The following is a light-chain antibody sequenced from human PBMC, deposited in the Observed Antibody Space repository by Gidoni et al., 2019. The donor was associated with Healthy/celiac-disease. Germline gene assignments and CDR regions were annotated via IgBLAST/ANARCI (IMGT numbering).Light chain of an antibody. CDR1: QSISSY. CDR2: AAS. CDR3: QQSYSTPRT. Sequence: DIQMTQPPSSLSASVGDRVTITCRASQSISSYLNWYQQKPGKATKLLIYAASSLQSGVPSRFSGSGSGTDFTLTISSLQPEDFATYYCQQSYSTPRTFGQXTKLEIK. J-gene: IGKJ2*01. V-gene: IGKV1-39*01.